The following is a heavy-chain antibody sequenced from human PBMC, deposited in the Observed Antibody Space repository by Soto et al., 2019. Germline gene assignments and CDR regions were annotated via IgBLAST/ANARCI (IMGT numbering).Heavy chain of an antibody. CDR2: IYYSGST. Sequence: SETLSLTCTVSGGSISSGDYYWSWIRQPPGKGLEWIGYIYYSGSTYYNPSLKSRVTISVDTSKNQFSLKLSSVTAADTAVYYCARVAVVAANVGILYYFDYWGQGTLVTVSS. D-gene: IGHD2-15*01. CDR1: GGSISSGDYY. J-gene: IGHJ4*02. V-gene: IGHV4-30-4*01. CDR3: ARVAVVAANVGILYYFDY.